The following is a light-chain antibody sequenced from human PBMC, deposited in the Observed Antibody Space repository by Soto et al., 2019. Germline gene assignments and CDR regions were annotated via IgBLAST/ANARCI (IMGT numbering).Light chain of an antibody. CDR1: QSVSSY. V-gene: IGKV3-11*01. J-gene: IGKJ4*01. CDR2: EAS. CDR3: QQYSNWQLT. Sequence: EIVLTQSPATLSLSPGDRVTLSCMASQSVSSYLAWYQQKPGQAPKLLIYEASNRETGIPARFSGSGSGTDFTLTISSLQPEDFAVYYCQQYSNWQLTFGGGTKVDIK.